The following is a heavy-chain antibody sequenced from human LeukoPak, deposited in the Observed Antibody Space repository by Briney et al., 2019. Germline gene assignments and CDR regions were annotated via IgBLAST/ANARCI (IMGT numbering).Heavy chain of an antibody. J-gene: IGHJ4*02. CDR3: ARRTDRSFWYLDY. CDR2: IYPGDSDT. CDR1: GYTFPTSW. V-gene: IGHV5-51*01. Sequence: HGESLKISCKASGYTFPTSWIGWVRQMPGKGLEWMGIIYPGDSDTRYSPSFQGQVTISADKSISTAYLQWSSLKASDTAIYYCARRTDRSFWYLDYWGQGTLVTVSS.